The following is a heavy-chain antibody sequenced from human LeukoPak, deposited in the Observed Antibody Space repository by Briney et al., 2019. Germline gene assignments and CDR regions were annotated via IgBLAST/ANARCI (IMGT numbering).Heavy chain of an antibody. Sequence: PGGSLRLSCAASAFTFSTYAMSWVRQAPGKGLEWVSAISGSGGTTYYADSVKGRFTISRDNSKNTLYLQMNSLRAEDTAVYYCAKDPPLYYYDSSGQKPYWGQGTLVTVSS. CDR2: ISGSGGTT. V-gene: IGHV3-23*01. CDR3: AKDPPLYYYDSSGQKPY. J-gene: IGHJ4*02. D-gene: IGHD3-22*01. CDR1: AFTFSTYA.